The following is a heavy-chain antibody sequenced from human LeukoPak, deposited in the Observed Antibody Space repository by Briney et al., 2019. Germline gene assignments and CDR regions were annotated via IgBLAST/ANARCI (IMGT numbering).Heavy chain of an antibody. Sequence: SETLSLTCTVSGDSINSLDLWSWVRQPPGKGLEWIGEMYLSGTTHYNPSLKSRVTISVDRSKNQFSLKLSSVTAADTAVYYCARVSYYYDSSGYYTEYFQHWGQGTLVTVSS. J-gene: IGHJ1*01. D-gene: IGHD3-22*01. CDR3: ARVSYYYDSSGYYTEYFQH. CDR1: GDSINSLDL. CDR2: MYLSGTT. V-gene: IGHV4-4*02.